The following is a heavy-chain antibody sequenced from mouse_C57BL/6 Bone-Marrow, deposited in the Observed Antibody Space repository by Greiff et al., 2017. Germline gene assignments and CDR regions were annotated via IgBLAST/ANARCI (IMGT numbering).Heavy chain of an antibody. CDR1: GYSFTDYN. V-gene: IGHV1-39*01. J-gene: IGHJ3*01. CDR3: ARRGLAY. Sequence: VQLQQPGPELVKPGASVKISCKASGYSFTDYNMHWVKQSNGKSLEWIGVINPNNGTTSYNQKFKGKATLTVDKSSSTAYMQLNSLTSEDSAVYYCARRGLAYWGQGTLVTVTA. CDR2: INPNNGTT.